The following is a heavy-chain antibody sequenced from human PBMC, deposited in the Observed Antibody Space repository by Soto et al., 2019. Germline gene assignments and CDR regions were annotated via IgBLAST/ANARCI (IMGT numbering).Heavy chain of an antibody. V-gene: IGHV3-21*01. CDR2: VTSSPSSM. CDR1: GFTFSGFS. J-gene: IGHJ4*02. CDR3: AREANFASSGYVLDY. Sequence: GGSLRLSCAASGFTFSGFSMNWVRQAPGKGLEWVSSVTSSPSSMFYADSVKGRFTISRDDAKDSLFLQMNSLRADDTAVYYCAREANFASSGYVLDYWGLGTLVTVSS. D-gene: IGHD3-22*01.